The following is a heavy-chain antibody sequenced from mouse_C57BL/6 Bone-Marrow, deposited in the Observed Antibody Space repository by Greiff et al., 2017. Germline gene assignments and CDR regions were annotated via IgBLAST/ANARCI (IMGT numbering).Heavy chain of an antibody. CDR2: INPYNGGT. V-gene: IGHV1-19*01. J-gene: IGHJ3*01. Sequence: EVQLQESGPVLVKPGASVKMSCKASGYTFTDYYMNWVKQSHGKSLVWIGVINPYNGGTSYNQKFKGKATLTVDKSSSTAYMELNSLTSEDSAVYYCARWSYYEAWFAYWGQGTLVTVSA. CDR1: GYTFTDYY. D-gene: IGHD1-1*01. CDR3: ARWSYYEAWFAY.